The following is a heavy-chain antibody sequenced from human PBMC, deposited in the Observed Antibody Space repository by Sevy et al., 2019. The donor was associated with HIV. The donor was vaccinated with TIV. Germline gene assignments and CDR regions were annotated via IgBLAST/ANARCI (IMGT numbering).Heavy chain of an antibody. V-gene: IGHV3-23*01. Sequence: GGSLRLSCAASGLTFSNYVMSWVRQAPGKGLEWLSVISGSSGTTYAAESVKGRFTISRDNAKNSLYLQMNSLRAEDTAVYYCARENYYGSGSDYWGQGTLVTVSS. CDR1: GLTFSNYV. CDR2: ISGSSGTT. D-gene: IGHD3-10*01. CDR3: ARENYYGSGSDY. J-gene: IGHJ4*02.